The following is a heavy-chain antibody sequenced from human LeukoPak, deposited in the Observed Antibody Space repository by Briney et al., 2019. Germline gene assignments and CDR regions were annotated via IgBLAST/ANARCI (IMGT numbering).Heavy chain of an antibody. J-gene: IGHJ4*02. D-gene: IGHD3-10*01. CDR2: IDPSDSYT. Sequence: PGESLKISCKGSGYSFTSYWISWVRQMPRKGLEWMGRIDPSDSYTNYSPSFQGHVTISADKSISTAYLQWSSLKASDTAMYYCASGGSGSYPVNYWGQGTLVTVSS. V-gene: IGHV5-10-1*01. CDR3: ASGGSGSYPVNY. CDR1: GYSFTSYW.